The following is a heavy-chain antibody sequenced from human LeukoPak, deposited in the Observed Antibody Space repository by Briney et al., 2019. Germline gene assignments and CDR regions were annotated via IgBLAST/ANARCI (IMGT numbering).Heavy chain of an antibody. CDR3: ARSADYSNQHNDY. J-gene: IGHJ4*02. V-gene: IGHV1-2*02. Sequence: GASVKVSCKASGYTFTGYYMHWVRQAPGQGVEWMGWINPNSGGANYAQKFQGRVTMTRDTSISTGYMELSSLRSDDTAVYYCARSADYSNQHNDYWGQGTLVTVSS. D-gene: IGHD4-11*01. CDR1: GYTFTGYY. CDR2: INPNSGGA.